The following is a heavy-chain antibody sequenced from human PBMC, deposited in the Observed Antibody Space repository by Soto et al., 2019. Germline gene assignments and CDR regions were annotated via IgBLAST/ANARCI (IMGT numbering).Heavy chain of an antibody. CDR2: ISGSGGST. D-gene: IGHD3-9*01. CDR1: GFTFSSYA. V-gene: IGHV3-23*01. CDR3: AKTLAPLVLRYFDWPFPPDYYMDV. Sequence: GGSLRLSCAASGFTFSSYAMSWVRQAPGKGLEWVSAISGSGGSTYYADSVKGRFTISRDNSKNTLYLQMNSLRAEDTAVYYCAKTLAPLVLRYFDWPFPPDYYMDVWGKGTTVTVSS. J-gene: IGHJ6*03.